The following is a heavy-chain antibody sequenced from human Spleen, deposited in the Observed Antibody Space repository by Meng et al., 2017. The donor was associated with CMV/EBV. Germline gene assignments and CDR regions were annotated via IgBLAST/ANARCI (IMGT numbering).Heavy chain of an antibody. CDR3: AREGYTGRFFDY. J-gene: IGHJ4*02. CDR2: ISKDGNT. CDR1: GFTFSNYW. D-gene: IGHD1-26*01. V-gene: IGHV3-74*03. Sequence: LSCAASGFTFSNYWRHWGRQAPGKGLVWVSRISKDGNTTYADSVKGRFTISRDNAKNTLYLQMNDLRAEDTAIYYCAREGYTGRFFDYWGQGTLVTVSS.